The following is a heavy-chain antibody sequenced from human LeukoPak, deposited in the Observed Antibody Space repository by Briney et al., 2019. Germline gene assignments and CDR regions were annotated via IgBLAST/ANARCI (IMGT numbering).Heavy chain of an antibody. D-gene: IGHD6-19*01. CDR1: GFTFSSTA. J-gene: IGHJ4*02. V-gene: IGHV3-23*01. Sequence: PGGSLRLSCAASGFTFSSTAMSWVRQAPGKGLEWVSLINGGNGDTHYADSVMGRLTISIDNSKNTLYLQMHDLRAEDTALYYCAKNGIGSGWYGSFDYWGQGTLVTVSS. CDR3: AKNGIGSGWYGSFDY. CDR2: INGGNGDT.